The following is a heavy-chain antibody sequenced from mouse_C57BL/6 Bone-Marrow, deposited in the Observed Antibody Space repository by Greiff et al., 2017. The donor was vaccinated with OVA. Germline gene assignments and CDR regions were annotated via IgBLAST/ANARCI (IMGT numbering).Heavy chain of an antibody. V-gene: IGHV1-64*01. CDR3: AREAYYSNSNWYFDV. D-gene: IGHD2-5*01. Sequence: QVQLQQPGAELVKPGASVKLSCKASGYTFTSYWMHWVKQRPGQGLEWIGMIHPNSGSTNYNEKFKSKATLTVDKSSSTAYMQLSSLTSEDSAVYYCAREAYYSNSNWYFDVWGTGTTVTVSS. J-gene: IGHJ1*03. CDR1: GYTFTSYW. CDR2: IHPNSGST.